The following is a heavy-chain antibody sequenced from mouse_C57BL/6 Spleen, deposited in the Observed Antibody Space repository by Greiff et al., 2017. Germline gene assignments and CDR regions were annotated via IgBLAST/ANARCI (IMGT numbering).Heavy chain of an antibody. CDR2: IYPGSGST. CDR3: AREDYSNLYYAMDY. D-gene: IGHD2-5*01. V-gene: IGHV1-55*01. Sequence: QVQLQQPGAELVKPGASVKMSCKASGYTFTSYWITWVKQRPGQGLEWIGDIYPGSGSTNYNEKFKSKATLTVDTSSSTAYMQLSSLTSEYSAVYYCAREDYSNLYYAMDYWGQGTSVTVSS. J-gene: IGHJ4*01. CDR1: GYTFTSYW.